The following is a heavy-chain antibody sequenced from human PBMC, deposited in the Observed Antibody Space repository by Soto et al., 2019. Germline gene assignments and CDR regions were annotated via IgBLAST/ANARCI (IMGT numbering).Heavy chain of an antibody. CDR3: VRHPFADYHFWSGGARDWFDP. Sequence: QLQLQESGPGLVKPSETLSLTCTVSGGSISSSSYYWGWIRQPPGKGLEWIGSIYYSGSTYYNPSLKSRVTISVDTSKNQFSLKLSSVTAADTAVYYCVRHPFADYHFWSGGARDWFDPWGQGTLVTVSS. CDR2: IYYSGST. D-gene: IGHD3-3*01. J-gene: IGHJ5*02. CDR1: GGSISSSSYY. V-gene: IGHV4-39*01.